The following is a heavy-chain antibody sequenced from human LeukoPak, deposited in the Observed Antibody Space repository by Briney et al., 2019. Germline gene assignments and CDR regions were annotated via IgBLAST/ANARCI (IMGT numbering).Heavy chain of an antibody. Sequence: SETLSLTCTVSGGSISSYYWSWIRQPAGKGLEWIGRIYTSGSTNYNSSLKSRVTMSVDTSKNQFSLKLSSVTAADTAVYYCARGMVGYSSSWFIFGRFDPWGQGTLVTVSS. CDR3: ARGMVGYSSSWFIFGRFDP. J-gene: IGHJ5*02. V-gene: IGHV4-4*07. CDR2: IYTSGST. D-gene: IGHD6-13*01. CDR1: GGSISSYY.